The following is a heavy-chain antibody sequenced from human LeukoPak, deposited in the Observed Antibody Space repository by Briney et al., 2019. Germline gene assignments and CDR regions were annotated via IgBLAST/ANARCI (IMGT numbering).Heavy chain of an antibody. J-gene: IGHJ4*02. Sequence: GGSLRLSCEASGFTFSAYAMTWVRQAPGKGLEWVSSIGSDNKPHYSESVKGRFAISRDNSKNILFLHLNSLRAEDTALYYCARAPGSGYYDYWGQGTLVTVSS. CDR3: ARAPGSGYYDY. CDR2: IGSDNKP. D-gene: IGHD3-22*01. V-gene: IGHV3-23*05. CDR1: GFTFSAYA.